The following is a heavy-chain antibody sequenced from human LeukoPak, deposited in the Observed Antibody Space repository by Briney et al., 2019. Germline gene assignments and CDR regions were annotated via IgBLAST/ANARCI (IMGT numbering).Heavy chain of an antibody. J-gene: IGHJ4*02. V-gene: IGHV1-69*05. Sequence: SVKVSCKAAGGTFSSYAISWVRQAPGQGLEWMGRIIPIFGTANYAQKFQGRVTITTDESTSTAYMELSSLRSEDTAVYYCARDDGYNLVEGYWGQGTLVTVSS. CDR1: GGTFSSYA. CDR2: IIPIFGTA. D-gene: IGHD5-24*01. CDR3: ARDDGYNLVEGY.